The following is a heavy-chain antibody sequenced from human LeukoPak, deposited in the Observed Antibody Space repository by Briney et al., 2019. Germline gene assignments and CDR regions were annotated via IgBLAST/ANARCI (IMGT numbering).Heavy chain of an antibody. D-gene: IGHD6-13*01. V-gene: IGHV5-51*01. J-gene: IGHJ5*02. CDR2: IYPGDSDT. Sequence: GESLKISCKGSGYSLTSYWIGWVRQMPGKGLEWMGIIYPGDSDTRYSPSFQGQVTISADKSISTAYLQWSSLKASDTAMYYCARHVYLGYSSSWYPPPGWFDPWGQGTLVTVSS. CDR1: GYSLTSYW. CDR3: ARHVYLGYSSSWYPPPGWFDP.